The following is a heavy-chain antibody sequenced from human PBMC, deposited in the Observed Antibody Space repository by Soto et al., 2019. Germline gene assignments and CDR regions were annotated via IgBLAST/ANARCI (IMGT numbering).Heavy chain of an antibody. D-gene: IGHD3-3*01. J-gene: IGHJ6*02. CDR1: GYTFTSYG. CDR2: ISAYNGNT. V-gene: IGHV1-18*01. Sequence: ASVKVSCKASGYTFTSYGISWVRQAPGQGLEWMGWISAYNGNTNYAQKLQGRVTMTTDTSTSTAYMELRSLRSDDTAVYYCARGENRRGYHFGSGYLPDYSGMDVWGQGTTVTVSS. CDR3: ARGENRRGYHFGSGYLPDYSGMDV.